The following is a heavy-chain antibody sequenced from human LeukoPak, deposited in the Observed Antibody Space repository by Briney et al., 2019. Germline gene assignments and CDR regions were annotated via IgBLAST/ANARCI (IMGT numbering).Heavy chain of an antibody. CDR2: ISSSSSYI. V-gene: IGHV3-21*01. J-gene: IGHJ4*02. CDR1: GFTFSSYS. CDR3: ARADWDTAMIDY. D-gene: IGHD5-18*01. Sequence: GGSLRLSCAASGFTFSSYSMNWVRQAPGKGLEWVSSISSSSSYIYYADSVRGRFTISRDNAKNSLYLQMNSLRAEDTAVYYCARADWDTAMIDYWGQGTLVTVSS.